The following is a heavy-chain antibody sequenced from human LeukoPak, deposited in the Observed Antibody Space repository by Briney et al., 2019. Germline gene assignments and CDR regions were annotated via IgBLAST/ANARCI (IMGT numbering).Heavy chain of an antibody. CDR1: GYTFTGYY. CDR2: INPNSGGT. J-gene: IGHJ4*02. Sequence: ASVKVSCKASGYTFTGYYMHWVRQAPGQGLEWMGWINPNSGGTNYAQKFQGRVAMTRDTSISTAYMELSRLRSDDTAVYYCARDRAGRVPAAISNYWGQGTLVTVSS. D-gene: IGHD2-2*01. V-gene: IGHV1-2*02. CDR3: ARDRAGRVPAAISNY.